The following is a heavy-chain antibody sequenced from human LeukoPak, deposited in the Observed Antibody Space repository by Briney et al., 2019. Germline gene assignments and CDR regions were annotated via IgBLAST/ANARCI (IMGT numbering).Heavy chain of an antibody. D-gene: IGHD3-22*01. J-gene: IGHJ4*02. Sequence: SVNVSCKASGGIFSSYAISWVRQAPGQGLEWMGGIIPIFGTANYAQKFQGRVTITADESTSTAYMELSSLRSEDTAVYYCARGGTYYYDSSGQPFDYWGQGTLVTVSS. V-gene: IGHV1-69*01. CDR2: IIPIFGTA. CDR1: GGIFSSYA. CDR3: ARGGTYYYDSSGQPFDY.